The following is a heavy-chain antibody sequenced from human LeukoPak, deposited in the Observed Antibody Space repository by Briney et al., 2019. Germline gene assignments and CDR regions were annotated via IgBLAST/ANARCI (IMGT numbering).Heavy chain of an antibody. CDR1: GFTFSSYA. J-gene: IGHJ4*02. V-gene: IGHV3-30-3*01. CDR3: ARPNYYDSGGTTGL. Sequence: PGGSLRLSCAASGFTFSSYAMHWVRQAPGKGLEWVAVISYDGSNKYYADSVKGRFTISRDNSKNTLYLQMNSLRAEDTAVYYCARPNYYDSGGTTGLWGQGTLVTVSS. D-gene: IGHD3-22*01. CDR2: ISYDGSNK.